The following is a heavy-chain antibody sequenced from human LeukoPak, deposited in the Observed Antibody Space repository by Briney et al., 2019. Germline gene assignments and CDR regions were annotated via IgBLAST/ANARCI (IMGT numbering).Heavy chain of an antibody. CDR2: ISYDGSNK. V-gene: IGHV3-30*18. CDR3: AKTLSSSWYPIGYYYYGMDV. D-gene: IGHD6-13*01. J-gene: IGHJ6*02. Sequence: PGGSLRLSCAASGFTFSSYWMSWVRQAPGKGLEWVAVISYDGSNKYYADSVKGRFTISRDNSKNTLYLQMNSLRAEDTAVYYCAKTLSSSWYPIGYYYYGMDVWGQGTTVTVSS. CDR1: GFTFSSYW.